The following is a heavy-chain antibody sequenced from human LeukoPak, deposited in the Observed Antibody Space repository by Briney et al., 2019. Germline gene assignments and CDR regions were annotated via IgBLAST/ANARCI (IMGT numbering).Heavy chain of an antibody. CDR2: ISYDGSNK. V-gene: IGHV3-30-3*01. J-gene: IGHJ4*02. CDR1: GFTFSSYG. Sequence: PGGTLRLSSAASGFTFSSYGMHWVRQAPGQGLEWVAVISYDGSNKYYADSVKGRFTISRDNSKNTLYLQMNSPRAEDTAVYYCARDHFRITYCGGDCYSGYFDYWGQGTLVTVSS. D-gene: IGHD2-21*02. CDR3: ARDHFRITYCGGDCYSGYFDY.